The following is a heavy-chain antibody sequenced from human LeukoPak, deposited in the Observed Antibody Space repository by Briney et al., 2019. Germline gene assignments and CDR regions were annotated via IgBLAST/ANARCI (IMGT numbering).Heavy chain of an antibody. J-gene: IGHJ4*02. V-gene: IGHV3-30*03. D-gene: IGHD1-1*01. CDR3: ARGWSPFDY. Sequence: GGSLRLSCAASGFTFSSYGMHWVRQAPGKGLEWVAVISYDGSNKYYADSVKGRFTISRDNAKNSLYLQMNSLRAEDTAVYYCARGWSPFDYWGQGTLVTVSS. CDR1: GFTFSSYG. CDR2: ISYDGSNK.